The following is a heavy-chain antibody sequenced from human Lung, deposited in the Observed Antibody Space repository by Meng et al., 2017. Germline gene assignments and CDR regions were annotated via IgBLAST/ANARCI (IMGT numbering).Heavy chain of an antibody. D-gene: IGHD2-21*01. Sequence: VQLQEWVPGRAKTSVPLSLCFVVSGGSIRIDNWLSWVRQPPGKGLEWIGEIYHSGSTNYNPSLKSRITISVDKPKNQFSLTLSSVTAADTAVYYCTKNDFYCLGYWGQGTLVTVSS. V-gene: IGHV4-4*02. CDR3: TKNDFYCLGY. J-gene: IGHJ4*02. CDR2: IYHSGST. CDR1: GGSIRIDNW.